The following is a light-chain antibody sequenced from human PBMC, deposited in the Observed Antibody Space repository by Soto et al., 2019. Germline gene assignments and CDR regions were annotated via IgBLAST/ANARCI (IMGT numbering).Light chain of an antibody. Sequence: EVVLTQSPGTLSLSPGERATLSCRASQSINGNFLVWYQQKPGQAPRLLIYDASNRATGIPARFSGSGSGTDFTLTISSLEPEDFAVYYCQQRSNWPVTFGPGTKVDIK. V-gene: IGKV3-11*01. J-gene: IGKJ3*01. CDR2: DAS. CDR1: QSINGNF. CDR3: QQRSNWPVT.